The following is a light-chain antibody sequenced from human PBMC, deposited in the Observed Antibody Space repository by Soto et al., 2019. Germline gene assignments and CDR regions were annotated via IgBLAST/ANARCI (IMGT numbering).Light chain of an antibody. V-gene: IGKV3-20*01. CDR2: GAS. Sequence: EIVLTQSPGTLSLSPGERATLSCRASQSVSSSYLAWYQQKPGQAPRPLIYGASRRATGIPDRFSGSGSGTDVTLTISRLEPEDFAVYYCQKYGSSPLYTFGQGTKLEMK. CDR3: QKYGSSPLYT. CDR1: QSVSSSY. J-gene: IGKJ2*01.